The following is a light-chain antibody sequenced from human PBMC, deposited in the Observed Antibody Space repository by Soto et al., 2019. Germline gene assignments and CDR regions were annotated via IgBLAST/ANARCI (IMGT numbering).Light chain of an antibody. Sequence: QSALTQPASVSGSPGQSITISCTGTNSDVGGYNYVSWYQQHPGKAPELMIYEVSHRPSGVSNRFSGSKSDNTASLTISGLQAEDEADYYCSSYTSNSTLYVFGTGTKVTVL. CDR1: NSDVGGYNY. CDR2: EVS. CDR3: SSYTSNSTLYV. V-gene: IGLV2-14*01. J-gene: IGLJ1*01.